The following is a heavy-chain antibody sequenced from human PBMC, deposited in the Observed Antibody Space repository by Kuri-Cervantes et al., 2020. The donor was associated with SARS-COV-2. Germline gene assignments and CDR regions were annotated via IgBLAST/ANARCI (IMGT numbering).Heavy chain of an antibody. D-gene: IGHD3-3*01. J-gene: IGHJ4*02. CDR2: IRSKAYGGTT. Sequence: GESLKISCAASGFTFSSYGMHWVRQAPGKGLEWVGIIRSKAYGGTTEYAASVKGRFTISRDDSKSIAYLQMNSLKTEDTAVYYCTRDDFWSGYYSYWGQGTLVTVSS. V-gene: IGHV3-49*04. CDR1: GFTFSSYG. CDR3: TRDDFWSGYYSY.